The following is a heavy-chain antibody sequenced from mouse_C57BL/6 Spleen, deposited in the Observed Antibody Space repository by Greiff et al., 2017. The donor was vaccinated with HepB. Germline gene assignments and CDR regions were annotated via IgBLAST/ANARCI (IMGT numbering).Heavy chain of an antibody. CDR2: INSDGGST. D-gene: IGHD2-1*01. CDR1: EYEFTSHD. V-gene: IGHV5-2*01. CDR3: ARHYGNWYFDV. Sequence: EVKLVESGGGLVQPGESLKLSCESTEYEFTSHDMSWVRKTPEKRLELVAAINSDGGSTYYPDTMERRFIISKDNTKKTLYLQMSSLQSEDTALYYCARHYGNWYFDVWGKGTTVTVSS. J-gene: IGHJ1*03.